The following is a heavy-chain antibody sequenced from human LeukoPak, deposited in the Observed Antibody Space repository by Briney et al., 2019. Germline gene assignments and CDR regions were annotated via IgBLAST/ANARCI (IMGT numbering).Heavy chain of an antibody. CDR1: GYTFTGYY. Sequence: ASVTVSCKASGYTFTGYYMHWVRQAPGQGLEWMGWINPNSGGTNYAQKFQGRVTMTRDTSIGTAYMELSRLRSDDTAVYYCASLVVVPAATENDYWGQGTLVTVSS. D-gene: IGHD2-2*01. CDR2: INPNSGGT. CDR3: ASLVVVPAATENDY. V-gene: IGHV1-2*02. J-gene: IGHJ4*02.